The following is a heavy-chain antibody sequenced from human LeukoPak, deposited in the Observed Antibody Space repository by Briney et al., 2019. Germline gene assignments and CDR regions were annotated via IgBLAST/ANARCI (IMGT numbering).Heavy chain of an antibody. CDR1: GGSFSGYY. Sequence: PSETLSLTCAVYGGSFSGYYWSWIRQPPGQGLEWIGEINHSGSNNYKPSLKSRVTISVDTSKNQLSLKLSSVTAADTAVYYCASGFCSSTSCPSTWFDPWGQGTLVTVSS. CDR2: INHSGSN. CDR3: ASGFCSSTSCPSTWFDP. D-gene: IGHD2-2*01. J-gene: IGHJ5*02. V-gene: IGHV4-34*01.